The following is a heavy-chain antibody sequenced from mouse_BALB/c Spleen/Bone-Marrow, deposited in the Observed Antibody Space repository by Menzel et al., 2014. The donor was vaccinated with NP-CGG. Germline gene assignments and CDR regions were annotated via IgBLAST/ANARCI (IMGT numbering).Heavy chain of an antibody. Sequence: ESGPGLVKPSQSLSLTCSVTGYSITSGYYWNWIRQFPGNKLEWMGYISYDGSNNYNPSLKNRISITRDTPKNQFFLKLNSVTTEDTATYYCAREGIYDGYWDYAMDYWGQGTSVTVPS. J-gene: IGHJ4*01. CDR2: ISYDGSN. CDR3: AREGIYDGYWDYAMDY. V-gene: IGHV3-6*02. CDR1: GYSITSGYY. D-gene: IGHD2-3*01.